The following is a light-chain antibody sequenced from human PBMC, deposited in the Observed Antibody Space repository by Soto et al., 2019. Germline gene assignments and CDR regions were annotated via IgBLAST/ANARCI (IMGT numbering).Light chain of an antibody. V-gene: IGKV3-15*01. J-gene: IGKJ4*01. CDR2: GAS. CDR3: QQHNNWPLT. CDR1: QSVSSN. Sequence: EIVMTQSPATRSVSPGERATLSCRASQSVSSNLAWYQQKPGQAPRLLIYGASTRATGIPARFSGSGSGTEFTLTISSLQSEDFAVYYCQQHNNWPLTFGGGTKVEIK.